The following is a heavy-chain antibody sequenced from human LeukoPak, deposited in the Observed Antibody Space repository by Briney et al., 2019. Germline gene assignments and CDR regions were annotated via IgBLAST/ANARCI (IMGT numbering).Heavy chain of an antibody. J-gene: IGHJ6*03. CDR3: AKTYYDILTGYGGPYYMDV. CDR2: IYYSGST. V-gene: IGHV4-59*01. D-gene: IGHD3-9*01. Sequence: SETLSLTCTVSGGSISSYYWSWIRQPPGKGLEWIGYIYYSGSTNYNPSLKSRVTISVDTSKNQFSLKLSSVTAADTAVYYCAKTYYDILTGYGGPYYMDVWGKGTTVTVFS. CDR1: GGSISSYY.